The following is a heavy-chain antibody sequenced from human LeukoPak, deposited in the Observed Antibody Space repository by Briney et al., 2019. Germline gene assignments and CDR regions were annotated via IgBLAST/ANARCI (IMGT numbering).Heavy chain of an antibody. D-gene: IGHD3-10*01. CDR2: TGSSGSAM. CDR3: ARLGYGPYGMDV. CDR1: GFTVSSKD. V-gene: IGHV3-48*03. J-gene: IGHJ6*02. Sequence: GGSLRLSCGASGFTVSSKDMNWVRQAPGKGLEWVSYTGSSGSAMYYADSVRGRFTISRDNAKNSLYLQMNSLRAEDTAVYYCARLGYGPYGMDVWGQGTTVTVSS.